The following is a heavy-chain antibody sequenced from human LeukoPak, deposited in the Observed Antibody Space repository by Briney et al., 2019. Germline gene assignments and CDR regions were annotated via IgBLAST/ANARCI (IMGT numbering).Heavy chain of an antibody. J-gene: IGHJ4*02. V-gene: IGHV3-74*01. D-gene: IGHD4-11*01. Sequence: GGSLRLSCAASGFTFGDYWMHWVRQAPGKGLVWVSRIISDGSSASYADSVKGRFTMPRDNAKNTPHLQMNSLRVEDTAVYYCVRDSNYHPDCWGQGTLVTVSS. CDR2: IISDGSSA. CDR1: GFTFGDYW. CDR3: VRDSNYHPDC.